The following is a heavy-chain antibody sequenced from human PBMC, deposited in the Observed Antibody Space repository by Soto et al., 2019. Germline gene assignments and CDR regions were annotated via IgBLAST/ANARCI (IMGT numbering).Heavy chain of an antibody. CDR2: IYYSGST. D-gene: IGHD3-22*01. J-gene: IGHJ4*02. CDR3: ASDITMIGLFDY. V-gene: IGHV4-39*01. Sequence: QLRLQESGPGLVKPSETLSLTCTVSGGSISSSSYYWGWIRQPPGKGLEWIGSIYYSGSTYYNPSLKSRVTISVDTSKNQFSLKLSSVTAADTAVYYCASDITMIGLFDYWGQGTLVTVSS. CDR1: GGSISSSSYY.